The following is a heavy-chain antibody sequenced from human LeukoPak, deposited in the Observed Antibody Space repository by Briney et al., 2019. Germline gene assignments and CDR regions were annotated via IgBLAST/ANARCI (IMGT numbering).Heavy chain of an antibody. CDR2: ISGSGGST. CDR1: GFTFSSYA. CDR3: ARDRGYSSFGY. D-gene: IGHD4-23*01. J-gene: IGHJ4*02. Sequence: PGGSLRLSCAASGFTFSSYAMSWVRQAPGKGLEWASAISGSGGSTYYADSVKGRFTISRDNSKNTLYLQMNSLRVEDTAVYYCARDRGYSSFGYWGQGTLVTVSS. V-gene: IGHV3-23*01.